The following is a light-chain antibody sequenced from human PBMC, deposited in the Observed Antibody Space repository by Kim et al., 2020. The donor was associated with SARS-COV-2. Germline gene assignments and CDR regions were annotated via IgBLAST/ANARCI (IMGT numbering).Light chain of an antibody. Sequence: LSQREGATLSCKASQSVSSYVAWYQYKPAQPPRLLIYDASKRATGIPARFSGSGFGTDFTLTISSLEPEDFAIYYCQQRKNWATFGQGTKVDIK. CDR2: DAS. J-gene: IGKJ1*01. CDR3: QQRKNWAT. V-gene: IGKV3-11*01. CDR1: QSVSSY.